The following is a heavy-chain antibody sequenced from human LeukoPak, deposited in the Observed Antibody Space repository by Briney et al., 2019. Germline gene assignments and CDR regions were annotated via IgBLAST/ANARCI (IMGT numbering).Heavy chain of an antibody. CDR1: GGSFSGYY. V-gene: IGHV4-59*01. CDR2: IYYSGST. CDR3: ARVVHTPQLCYFDY. J-gene: IGHJ4*02. D-gene: IGHD2-15*01. Sequence: PSETLSLTCAVYGGSFSGYYWSWIRQPPGKGLEWIGYIYYSGSTNYNPSLKSRVTISVDTSKNQFSLKLSSVTAADTAVYYCARVVHTPQLCYFDYWGQGTLVTVSS.